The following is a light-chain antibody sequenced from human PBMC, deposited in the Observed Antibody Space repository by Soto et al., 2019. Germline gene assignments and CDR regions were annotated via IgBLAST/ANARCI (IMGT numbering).Light chain of an antibody. CDR2: GAS. V-gene: IGKV3-20*01. CDR1: QSVSSSY. CDR3: QQYGSSPRT. J-gene: IGKJ1*01. Sequence: EIVLTQSPGTLSLSPGERATLSCRDSQSVSSSYLAWYQQKPGQAPRLLIYGASSRATGIPDRFSGSGSGTDFTLSISRLEPEDFAVYYCQQYGSSPRTFGQGTKV.